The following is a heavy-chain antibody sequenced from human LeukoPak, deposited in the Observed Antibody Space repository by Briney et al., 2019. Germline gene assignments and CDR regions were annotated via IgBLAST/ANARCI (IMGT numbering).Heavy chain of an antibody. CDR2: IYYTGNT. Sequence: SETLSLTCTVSGGSITNYYWTWVRQPPGKGLEWVGHIYYTGNTNYNPSLKSRVSISVDTSKNQFSLKLSSVTAADTAVYYCARDLLNHIVPYYYMDVWGKGTTVTVSS. CDR3: ARDLLNHIVPYYYMDV. CDR1: GGSITNYY. D-gene: IGHD2-2*01. V-gene: IGHV4-59*12. J-gene: IGHJ6*03.